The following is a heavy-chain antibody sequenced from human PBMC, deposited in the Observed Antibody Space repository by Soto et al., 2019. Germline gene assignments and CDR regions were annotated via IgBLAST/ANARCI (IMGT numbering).Heavy chain of an antibody. CDR2: IHPGDSDT. J-gene: IGHJ6*02. CDR1: GYSFTSYW. Sequence: PGESLKISCKGSGYSFTSYWIAWVRQMPGKGLGWMGIIHPGDSDTRYSPSFQGQVTISVDTSVSSAFLQWSSLKASDTAMYYCARRGCSSTSCYANYYYYGMDVWGQGTTVTVSS. CDR3: ARRGCSSTSCYANYYYYGMDV. D-gene: IGHD2-2*01. V-gene: IGHV5-51*01.